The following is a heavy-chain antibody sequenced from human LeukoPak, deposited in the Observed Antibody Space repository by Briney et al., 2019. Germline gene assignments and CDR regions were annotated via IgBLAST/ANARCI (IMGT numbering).Heavy chain of an antibody. CDR2: INHSGTT. Sequence: PSETLSLTCAVYGGSFSGYYWSWIRQPPGKGLEWMGEINHSGTTNYNPSLKSRVTISVDTSKNQFSLKPSSVTAADTAVYYCATRGKTMVRGVIGYWGQGTLVTVSS. V-gene: IGHV4-34*01. CDR3: ATRGKTMVRGVIGY. CDR1: GGSFSGYY. D-gene: IGHD3-10*01. J-gene: IGHJ4*02.